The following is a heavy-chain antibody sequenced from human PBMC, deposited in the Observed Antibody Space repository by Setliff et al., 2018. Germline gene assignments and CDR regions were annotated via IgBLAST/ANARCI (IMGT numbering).Heavy chain of an antibody. D-gene: IGHD6-13*01. CDR3: ARDNWAAAGIFDY. Sequence: PSETLSLTCSVSGGPIICTNFHHYWGWIRQSPGEGLEWIGTVSYRGNAFYNPSLAGRATISLDTSKNQFSLKLSSVTAAGTAVYYCARDNWAAAGIFDYWGQGTLVTVSS. J-gene: IGHJ4*02. CDR1: GGPIICTNFHHY. CDR2: VSYRGNA. V-gene: IGHV4-39*07.